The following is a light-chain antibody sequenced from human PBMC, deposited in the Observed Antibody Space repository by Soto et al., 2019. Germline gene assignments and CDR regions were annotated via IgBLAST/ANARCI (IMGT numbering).Light chain of an antibody. Sequence: DIQMTQSPTSLSASARDRVTITCRASQSISSYLNWYQQKAGRAPKLLIYAAYLLQSGVPSRFSGSGFGRNFSLTITSLQPEDFATYYCQQSYHTPYTFGQGTNLEIK. CDR3: QQSYHTPYT. J-gene: IGKJ2*01. CDR2: AAY. V-gene: IGKV1-39*01. CDR1: QSISSY.